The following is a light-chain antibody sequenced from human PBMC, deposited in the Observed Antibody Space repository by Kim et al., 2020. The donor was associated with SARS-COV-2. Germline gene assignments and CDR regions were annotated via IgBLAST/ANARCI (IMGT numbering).Light chain of an antibody. CDR1: QDILSY. J-gene: IGKJ5*01. CDR3: QQSYSAPIT. Sequence: ASVGDRVTITCWASQDILSYVNWYQQKPGKAPRLLIYAASSLQSGVSSRFSGSGSGTDFSLTITSLQVDDFATYHCQQSYSAPITFGQGTRLEIK. V-gene: IGKV1-39*01. CDR2: AAS.